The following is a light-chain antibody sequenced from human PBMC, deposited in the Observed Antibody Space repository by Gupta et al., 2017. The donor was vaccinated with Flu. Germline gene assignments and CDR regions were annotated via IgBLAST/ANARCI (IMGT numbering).Light chain of an antibody. V-gene: IGKV1-39*01. CDR3: QQTSRAPRT. Sequence: DIQMTKSPASLSASVGDRVTITCRASQTIRSYLNWYQQRPGKAHKLLIYAVSTLHGGVPSRFSGSGSGTDFTLTITSLQPEDFATYYCQQTSRAPRTFGQGTKVEIK. CDR1: QTIRSY. CDR2: AVS. J-gene: IGKJ1*01.